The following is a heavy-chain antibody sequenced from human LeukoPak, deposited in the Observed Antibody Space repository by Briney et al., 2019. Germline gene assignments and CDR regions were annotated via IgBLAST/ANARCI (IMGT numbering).Heavy chain of an antibody. CDR2: ISGSGGST. Sequence: GGSLRLSCAASGFTFNSYAMSWVRQAPGKGLEWVSGISGSGGSTYYADSVKGRFTISRDNSRSTLYLQMNSLRAEDTAVYYCAKARADGSGYSDWGQGTLVTVSS. V-gene: IGHV3-23*01. D-gene: IGHD3-22*01. J-gene: IGHJ4*02. CDR3: AKARADGSGYSD. CDR1: GFTFNSYA.